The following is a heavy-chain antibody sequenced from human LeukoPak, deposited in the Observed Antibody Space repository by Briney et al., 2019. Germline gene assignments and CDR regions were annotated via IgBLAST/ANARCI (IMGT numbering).Heavy chain of an antibody. V-gene: IGHV3-74*03. CDR2: IRPEGTTT. J-gene: IGHJ4*02. CDR3: ARDLDWILFDN. Sequence: PGGPLRLSYAASGFTFSTYWMHWVRQAPGKGLVWVARIRPEGTTTAYADSVKGRFTISRDNAKNTLFLQMNSLSAEDTAVYYCARDLDWILFDNWGQGTLVTVSS. D-gene: IGHD3-9*01. CDR1: GFTFSTYW.